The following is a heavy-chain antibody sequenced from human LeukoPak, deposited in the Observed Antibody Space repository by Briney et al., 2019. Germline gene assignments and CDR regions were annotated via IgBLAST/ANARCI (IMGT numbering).Heavy chain of an antibody. D-gene: IGHD3-9*01. CDR3: ARDPRGIRYFDWYRPDYYYVDV. J-gene: IGHJ6*03. CDR2: ISSSSSYI. CDR1: GFTFSSYS. V-gene: IGHV3-21*01. Sequence: GGSLRLSCAASGFTFSSYSMNWVRQAPGKGLEWVSSISSSSSYIYYADSVKGRFTISRDNAKNSLYLQMNSLRAEDTAVYYCARDPRGIRYFDWYRPDYYYVDVWGKGTTVTVSS.